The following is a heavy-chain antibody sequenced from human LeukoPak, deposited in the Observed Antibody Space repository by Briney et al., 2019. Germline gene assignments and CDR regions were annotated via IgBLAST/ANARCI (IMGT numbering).Heavy chain of an antibody. CDR3: ARVESIYNWFDP. V-gene: IGHV1-2*02. CDR2: INPNSGGT. J-gene: IGHJ5*02. D-gene: IGHD6-6*01. Sequence: ASVKVSCKASGYTFTGYYMHWVRQAPGQGLEWMGWINPNSGGTNYAQKFQGRVTMTRNTSISTAYMELSRLRSDDTAVYYCARVESIYNWFDPWGQGTLVTVSS. CDR1: GYTFTGYY.